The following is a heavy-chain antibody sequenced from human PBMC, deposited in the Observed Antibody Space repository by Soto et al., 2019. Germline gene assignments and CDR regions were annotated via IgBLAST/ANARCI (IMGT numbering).Heavy chain of an antibody. Sequence: GGSLRLSCAASGFPVSSKYMTWVRQAPGKGLEWVSVIYSSGSTYYADSVKGRFTISRDNSKNTLYLQMNSLRAEDTAVYYCARDRYPFDYWGQGTLVTVSS. D-gene: IGHD1-26*01. J-gene: IGHJ4*02. CDR3: ARDRYPFDY. CDR1: GFPVSSKY. V-gene: IGHV3-53*01. CDR2: IYSSGST.